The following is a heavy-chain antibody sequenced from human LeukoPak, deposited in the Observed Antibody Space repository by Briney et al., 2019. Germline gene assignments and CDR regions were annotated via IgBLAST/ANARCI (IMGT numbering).Heavy chain of an antibody. CDR2: ISTTGTTI. CDR1: GFTFSAYH. D-gene: IGHD2-21*01. CDR3: ARVWQDYSGVDY. V-gene: IGHV3-48*02. Sequence: GGSLRLSCAASGFTFSAYHINWVRQAPGKGLEWISYISTTGTTIHYADSVKGRFAISRDNAKSSLYLHMNSLRDEDTAVYYCARVWQDYSGVDYWGQGTLVTVSS. J-gene: IGHJ4*02.